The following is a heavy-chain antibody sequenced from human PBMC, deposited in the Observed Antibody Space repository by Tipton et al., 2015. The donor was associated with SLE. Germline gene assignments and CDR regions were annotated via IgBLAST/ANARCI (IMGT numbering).Heavy chain of an antibody. CDR3: ARDPRESHAFDI. Sequence: TLSLTCAVYGGSFSGYYWSWIRQPPGKGQELIGKINNSASTNSNPSLKSRVTISVDTSKNQFSLKLSPVTAADTAVYYCARDPRESHAFDIWGQGTMVTVSS. CDR1: GGSFSGYY. D-gene: IGHD3-10*01. J-gene: IGHJ3*02. V-gene: IGHV4-34*01. CDR2: INNSAST.